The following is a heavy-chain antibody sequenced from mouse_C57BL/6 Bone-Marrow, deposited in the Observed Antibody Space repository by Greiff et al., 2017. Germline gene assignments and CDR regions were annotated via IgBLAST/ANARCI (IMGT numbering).Heavy chain of an antibody. J-gene: IGHJ2*01. Sequence: MQLQQSGAELVRPGASVTLSCKASGYTFTDYEMHWVKQTPVHGLEWIGAIDPETGGTDYNQKFKGKTILTADKSSSTAYMELCSLTSEDSAVYYCTEIYCYGYYWGQGTTLTVSA. CDR3: TEIYCYGYY. D-gene: IGHD1-1*01. V-gene: IGHV1-15*01. CDR2: IDPETGGT. CDR1: GYTFTDYE.